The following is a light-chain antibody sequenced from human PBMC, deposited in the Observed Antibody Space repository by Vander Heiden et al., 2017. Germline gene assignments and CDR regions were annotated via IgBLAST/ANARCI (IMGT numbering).Light chain of an antibody. Sequence: SYELTQPPSVSGSPGQTARITCSGDALPKQYAYWYQQKPGQAPVLVIYKDSERPSGIPGRFSGSSSGTTVTLTISGGQAEDEADYYCQSADSSGTWVFGGGTKLTVL. V-gene: IGLV3-25*03. J-gene: IGLJ3*02. CDR1: ALPKQY. CDR3: QSADSSGTWV. CDR2: KDS.